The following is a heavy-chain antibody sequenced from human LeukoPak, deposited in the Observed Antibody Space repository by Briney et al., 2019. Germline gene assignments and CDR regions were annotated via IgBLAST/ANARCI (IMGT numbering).Heavy chain of an antibody. Sequence: SETLSLTCTVSGYSISSGYYWGWIRQPPGKGLEWIGSIYHSGRTYYNPSLKSRLTMSVDTSKNQFSLKLNSVTAADTAVYYCVRAGDYGDYVGWFDPWGQGTLVTVSS. CDR1: GYSISSGYY. V-gene: IGHV4-38-2*02. J-gene: IGHJ5*02. CDR2: IYHSGRT. D-gene: IGHD4-17*01. CDR3: VRAGDYGDYVGWFDP.